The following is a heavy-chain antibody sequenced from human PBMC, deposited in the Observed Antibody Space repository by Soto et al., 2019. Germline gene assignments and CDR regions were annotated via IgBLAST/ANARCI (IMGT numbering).Heavy chain of an antibody. V-gene: IGHV3-23*01. Sequence: EVQLLESGGGLVQPGGSLVLSCAASGFTFSSYAMSWVRQAPGKGLELVSSISGGGNDAYYADSVKGRFTISRDKSRNTLYLQMNSLRADDTAVHYCARSLFLASTGIEPFDFWGQGTLVTVSS. CDR2: ISGGGNDA. D-gene: IGHD6-13*01. CDR1: GFTFSSYA. CDR3: ARSLFLASTGIEPFDF. J-gene: IGHJ4*02.